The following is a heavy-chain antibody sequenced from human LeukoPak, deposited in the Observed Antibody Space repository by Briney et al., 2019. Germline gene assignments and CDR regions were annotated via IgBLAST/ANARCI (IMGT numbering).Heavy chain of an antibody. J-gene: IGHJ4*02. Sequence: SETLSLTCTVSGGSIMSSTYYWGWIRQSPGKGLEWIGTIYYSGSTYYNPSLKSRVSMSVDTSKSQFSLRLSSVTAADTAVYYCARGGVAAAANFGYWGQGTLVTVSS. CDR1: GGSIMSSTYY. CDR3: ARGGVAAAANFGY. CDR2: IYYSGST. D-gene: IGHD6-13*01. V-gene: IGHV4-39*07.